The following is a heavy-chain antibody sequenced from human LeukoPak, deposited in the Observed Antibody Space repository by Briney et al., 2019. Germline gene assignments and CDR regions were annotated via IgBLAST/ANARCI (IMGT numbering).Heavy chain of an antibody. J-gene: IGHJ6*03. Sequence: PSETLSLTCTVSGGSISSYYWSWIRQPAGKGLEWIGRIYTSGSTNYNPSLKSRVTMSVDTSKNQFSLKLSSVTAADTAVYYCARAYYDFWSGPSPSDYYYYYMDVWGKGTTVTVSS. CDR2: IYTSGST. CDR1: GGSISSYY. V-gene: IGHV4-4*07. D-gene: IGHD3-3*01. CDR3: ARAYYDFWSGPSPSDYYYYYMDV.